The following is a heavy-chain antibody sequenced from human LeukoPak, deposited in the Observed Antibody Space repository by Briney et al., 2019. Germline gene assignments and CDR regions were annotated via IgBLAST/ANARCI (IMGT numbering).Heavy chain of an antibody. CDR3: ARGAPVPGTGGN. Sequence: GGSLRLSCAASGFTFSSYAMSWVRQAPGKGLEWVSYISGSGITIYYAESVKGRFTISRDNAKNSMYLQMSSLRAEDTAIYYCARGAPVPGTGGNWGQGTLVTVSS. J-gene: IGHJ4*01. V-gene: IGHV3-48*03. CDR2: ISGSGITI. D-gene: IGHD6-19*01. CDR1: GFTFSSYA.